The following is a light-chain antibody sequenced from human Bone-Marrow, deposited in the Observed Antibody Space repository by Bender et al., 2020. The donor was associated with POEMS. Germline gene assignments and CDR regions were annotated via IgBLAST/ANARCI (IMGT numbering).Light chain of an antibody. J-gene: IGLJ3*02. Sequence: SYDLIQPPSVSVSPGQTARITCSGDALPKQEGHWYQQKPGQAPVLIIYKDNERPSGIPERFSGSSSGTRVTLTISGVQAEDEADYYCQSADSSGTWVFGGGTKLTVL. CDR3: QSADSSGTWV. CDR1: ALPKQE. V-gene: IGLV3-25*03. CDR2: KDN.